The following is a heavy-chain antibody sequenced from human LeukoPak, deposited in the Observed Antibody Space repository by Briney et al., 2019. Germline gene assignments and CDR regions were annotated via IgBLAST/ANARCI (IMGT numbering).Heavy chain of an antibody. CDR2: IYHSGST. V-gene: IGHV4-38-2*02. D-gene: IGHD6-19*01. CDR1: GYSISSGYY. Sequence: PSETLSLTCTVSGYSISSGYYWGWIRQPPGKGLEWIGSIYHSGSTYYNPSLKSRVTISVDTSKNQFSLKLSSVTAADTAVYYCARNRGGSGWPNWFDPWGQGTLVTVSS. CDR3: ARNRGGSGWPNWFDP. J-gene: IGHJ5*02.